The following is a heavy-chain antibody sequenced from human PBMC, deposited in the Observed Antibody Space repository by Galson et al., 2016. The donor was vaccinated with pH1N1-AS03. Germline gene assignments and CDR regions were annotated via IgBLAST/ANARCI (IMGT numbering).Heavy chain of an antibody. CDR1: GFRFDDYA. CDR3: IKGGAASADFFDI. CDR2: ISWNSNKI. V-gene: IGHV3-9*01. J-gene: IGHJ3*02. Sequence: SLRLSCAVSGFRFDDYAMHWVRQAPGKGLEWASSISWNSNKIDYADSVKGRFTISRDSAKNSLNLQMNSLRAEDTALYYCIKGGAASADFFDIWGQGTMVTVSS. D-gene: IGHD3/OR15-3a*01.